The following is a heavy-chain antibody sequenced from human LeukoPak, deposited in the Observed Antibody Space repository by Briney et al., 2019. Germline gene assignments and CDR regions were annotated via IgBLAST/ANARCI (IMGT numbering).Heavy chain of an antibody. CDR3: ARDQAVGYYDSSGYYDY. V-gene: IGHV1-69*04. D-gene: IGHD3-22*01. J-gene: IGHJ4*02. CDR2: IIPIFGIA. Sequence: SVKVFCKASAYTFTRHGISWVRQAPGQGLEWMGRIIPIFGIANYAQKFQGRVTITADKSTSTAYMELSSLRSEDTAVYYCARDQAVGYYDSSGYYDYWGQGTLVTVSS. CDR1: AYTFTRHG.